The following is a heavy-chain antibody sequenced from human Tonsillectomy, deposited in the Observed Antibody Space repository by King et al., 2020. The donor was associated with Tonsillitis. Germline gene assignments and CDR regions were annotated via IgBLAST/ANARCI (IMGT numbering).Heavy chain of an antibody. J-gene: IGHJ4*02. CDR2: ITPYDENT. V-gene: IGHV1-18*04. CDR3: ARGGLGSPYYFDY. Sequence: QLVQSGSEVKKPGASVRVSCKASGYTFTSNDINWVRQAPGQGLEWMAWITPYDENTNFAQKFQGRLTMTTDTSTSTAYMELWSLRSDDTAIYYCARGGLGSPYYFDYWGQGTLVAVSS. CDR1: GYTFTSND. D-gene: IGHD3-16*01.